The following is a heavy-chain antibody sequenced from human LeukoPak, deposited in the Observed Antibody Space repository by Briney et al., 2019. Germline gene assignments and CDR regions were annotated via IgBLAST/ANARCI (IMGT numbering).Heavy chain of an antibody. CDR1: GYTFIDYG. CDR2: ISTYNGNT. Sequence: ASVKVSCKASGYTFIDYGINWVRQAPGQGLEWMAWISTYNGNTKYSQKFQGRVTLTTDTSTTTAYMELRSLRSDDTAVYYCARDLGKDPQGHWGQGTLVTVSS. D-gene: IGHD3-16*01. CDR3: ARDLGKDPQGH. J-gene: IGHJ4*02. V-gene: IGHV1-18*01.